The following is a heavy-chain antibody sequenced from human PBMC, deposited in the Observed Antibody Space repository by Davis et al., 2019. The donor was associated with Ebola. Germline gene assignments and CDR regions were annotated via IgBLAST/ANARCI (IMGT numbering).Heavy chain of an antibody. J-gene: IGHJ3*01. CDR1: GDRVASNSVG. CDR2: TVYRSKWYN. CDR3: VRDLGYYDTPGFDAFDV. Sequence: PSETLSLTCAISGDRVASNSVGWNWIRQSPSSGLEWLGRTVYRSKWYNDYAISVRGRISINPDTSKNQVSMHLDSVTPEDTAVYYCVRDLGYYDTPGFDAFDVWGQGTMVTVSS. V-gene: IGHV6-1*01. D-gene: IGHD3-16*01.